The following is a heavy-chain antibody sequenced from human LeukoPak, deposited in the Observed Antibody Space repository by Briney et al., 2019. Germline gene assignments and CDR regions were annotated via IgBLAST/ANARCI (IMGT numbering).Heavy chain of an antibody. CDR2: IYYSGST. D-gene: IGHD4-23*01. V-gene: IGHV4-59*01. CDR1: GGSISSYY. Sequence: SETLSLTCTVFGGSISSYYWSWIRQPPGKGLEWIGYIYYSGSTNYNPSLKSRVTISVDTSKNQFSLKLSSVTAADTAVYYCARGGNGGNIDYWGQGTLVTVSS. CDR3: ARGGNGGNIDY. J-gene: IGHJ4*02.